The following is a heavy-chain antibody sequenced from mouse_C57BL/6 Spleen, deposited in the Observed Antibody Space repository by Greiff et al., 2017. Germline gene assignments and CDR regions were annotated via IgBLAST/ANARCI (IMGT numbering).Heavy chain of an antibody. CDR1: GFTFSSYA. D-gene: IGHD1-1*01. J-gene: IGHJ2*01. Sequence: EVKLMESGGGLVTPGGSLKISCAASGFTFSSYAMSWVRQTPEKRLEWVATISDGGSYTYYPDNVKGRFTISRDNAKNNLYLQMSHRKSEDTAMYYWAIRALGSRLYFDYWGQGTTLTVSS. CDR3: AIRALGSRLYFDY. V-gene: IGHV5-4*03. CDR2: ISDGGSYT.